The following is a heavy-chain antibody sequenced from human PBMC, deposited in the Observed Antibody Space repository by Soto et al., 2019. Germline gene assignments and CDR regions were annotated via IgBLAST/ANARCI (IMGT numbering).Heavy chain of an antibody. CDR3: ATSPIYGDYRYYYYYMDV. D-gene: IGHD4-17*01. V-gene: IGHV1-24*01. CDR2: FDPEDGET. CDR1: GYTLTELF. Sequence: ASVKVSCKVSGYTLTELFMHWWRQAPGKGLEWMGGFDPEDGETIYAQKFQGRVTMTEDTSTDTAYMELSSLRSEDTAVYYCATSPIYGDYRYYYYYMDVWGKGTTVTVSS. J-gene: IGHJ6*03.